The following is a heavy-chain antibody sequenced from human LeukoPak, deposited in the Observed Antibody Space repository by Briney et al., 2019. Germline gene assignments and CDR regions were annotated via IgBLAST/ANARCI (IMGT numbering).Heavy chain of an antibody. V-gene: IGHV3-64D*08. CDR1: GFTFSSYS. Sequence: GGSLRLSCSASGFTFSSYSIHWVRQAPGQGLEYVSGVNNSGGNTQYADSVTGRLTISRDNSKNILYLHMSSLKTEDTAVCYCVKTMVSFGGLIRTDAFDIWGQGTMVIVSS. CDR3: VKTMVSFGGLIRTDAFDI. CDR2: VNNSGGNT. J-gene: IGHJ3*02. D-gene: IGHD3-16*01.